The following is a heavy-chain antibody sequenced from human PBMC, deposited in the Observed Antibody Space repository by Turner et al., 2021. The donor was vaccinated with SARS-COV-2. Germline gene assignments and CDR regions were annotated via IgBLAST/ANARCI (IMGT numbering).Heavy chain of an antibody. V-gene: IGHV1-24*01. J-gene: IGHJ4*02. CDR3: ATDPLGWAGYDY. Sequence: QVQLVQSGAEMKKPGASVKVSCKVSGYTLTEIFIHWVRQAPGKGLEWMGGFDPEDRETIYAQKFQGRVTMTGDTSTDIAYMELSSLSSDDTAVYYCATDPLGWAGYDYWGQGTLVTVSS. CDR1: GYTLTEIF. CDR2: FDPEDRET. D-gene: IGHD6-25*01.